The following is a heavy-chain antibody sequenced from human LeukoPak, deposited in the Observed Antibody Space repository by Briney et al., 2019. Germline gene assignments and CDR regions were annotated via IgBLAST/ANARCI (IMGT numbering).Heavy chain of an antibody. CDR3: ARDLKSSSWYPTPVAYYYGMDV. CDR1: GFTFPNSA. D-gene: IGHD6-13*01. Sequence: GGSLRLSCAASGFTFPNSAMSWVRQAPGSGLEWVSGISGSGANTYHPDSVKGRFTISRDNSRNTLYLQMNNLRVGDTAVYYCARDLKSSSWYPTPVAYYYGMDVWGQGTTVTVSS. CDR2: ISGSGANT. V-gene: IGHV3-23*01. J-gene: IGHJ6*02.